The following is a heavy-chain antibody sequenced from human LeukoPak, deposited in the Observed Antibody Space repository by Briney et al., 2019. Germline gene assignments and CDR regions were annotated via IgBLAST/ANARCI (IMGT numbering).Heavy chain of an antibody. CDR3: ARRVFGVVISHDAFDI. J-gene: IGHJ3*02. CDR1: GYSFTSYW. V-gene: IGHV5-51*01. Sequence: GESLKISCKGSGYSFTSYWIGWVRQMPGKGLEWMGIIYPGDSDTRYSPSFQGQVAISADKSISTAYLQWSSLKASDTAMYYCARRVFGVVISHDAFDIWGQGTMVTVSS. CDR2: IYPGDSDT. D-gene: IGHD3-3*01.